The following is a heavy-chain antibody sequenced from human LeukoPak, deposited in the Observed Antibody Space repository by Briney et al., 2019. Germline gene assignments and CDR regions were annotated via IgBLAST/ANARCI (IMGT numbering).Heavy chain of an antibody. D-gene: IGHD3-10*01. J-gene: IGHJ3*02. CDR1: GYTFTSYG. CDR2: IIPIFGTA. V-gene: IGHV1-69*13. CDR3: ARAFYYGSGSYYILDAFDI. Sequence: GASVKVSCKASGYTFTSYGISWVRQAPGQGLEWMGGIIPIFGTANYAQKFQGRVTITADESTSTAYMELSSLRSEDTAVYYCARAFYYGSGSYYILDAFDIWGQGTMVTVSS.